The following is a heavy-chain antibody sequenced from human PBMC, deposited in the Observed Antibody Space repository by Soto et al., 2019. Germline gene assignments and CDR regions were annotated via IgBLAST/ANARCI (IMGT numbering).Heavy chain of an antibody. J-gene: IGHJ4*02. V-gene: IGHV3-9*01. Sequence: EVQLVESGGGLVQPGRSLRLSCAASGFTFDDYAMHWVRQAPGKGLEWVSGISWNSGSIGYADSVKGRFTISRDNAKNSLYLQMNSLRAEDTAVYYCAKARVGGSWWGGFDYWGQGTLVTVSS. CDR3: AKARVGGSWWGGFDY. CDR2: ISWNSGSI. D-gene: IGHD6-13*01. CDR1: GFTFDDYA.